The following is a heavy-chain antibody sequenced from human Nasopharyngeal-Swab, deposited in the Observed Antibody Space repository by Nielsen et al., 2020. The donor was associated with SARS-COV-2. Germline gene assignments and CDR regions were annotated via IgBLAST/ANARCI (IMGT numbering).Heavy chain of an antibody. Sequence: VRQMPGKGLEWMGRIDPSDSYTNYGPSFQGHVTISVDKSISAAYLQWTSLKASDTPMYYCARDVSGNYWGQGTLVTVSS. CDR3: ARDVSGNY. D-gene: IGHD5/OR15-5a*01. CDR2: IDPSDSYT. J-gene: IGHJ4*02. V-gene: IGHV5-10-1*01.